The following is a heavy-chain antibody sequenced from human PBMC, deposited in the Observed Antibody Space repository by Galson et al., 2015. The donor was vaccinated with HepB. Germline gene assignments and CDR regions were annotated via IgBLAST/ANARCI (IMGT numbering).Heavy chain of an antibody. CDR1: EFTFSDYS. V-gene: IGHV3-23*01. CDR3: AKGGYNTPFDP. CDR2: IRARGDTT. J-gene: IGHJ5*02. D-gene: IGHD1-14*01. Sequence: SLRLSCAASEFTFSDYSMTWVRQAPGKGLEWVSTIRARGDTTYYADSLRGRFTISRDNSQKTVYLQMNSLRAEDTALYHCAKGGYNTPFDPWGQGTLVIVSS.